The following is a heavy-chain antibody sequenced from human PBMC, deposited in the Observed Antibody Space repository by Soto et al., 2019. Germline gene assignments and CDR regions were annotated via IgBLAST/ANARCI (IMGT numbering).Heavy chain of an antibody. CDR1: GFTFSSYD. V-gene: IGHV3-30*18. Sequence: GGSLRLSCAASGFTFSSYDMHWVRQAPGKGLEWVAVISYDGSNKYYADSVKGRFTISRDNSKNTLYLQMNSLRAEDTAVYYCAKDAIVALELLRPDAFDIWGQGTMVTVSS. CDR3: AKDAIVALELLRPDAFDI. D-gene: IGHD1-7*01. CDR2: ISYDGSNK. J-gene: IGHJ3*02.